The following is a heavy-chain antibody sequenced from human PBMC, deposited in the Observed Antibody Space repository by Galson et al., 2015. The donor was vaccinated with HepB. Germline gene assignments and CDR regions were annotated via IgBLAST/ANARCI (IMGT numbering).Heavy chain of an antibody. CDR1: GFTFSSYD. J-gene: IGHJ3*02. CDR2: IGTAGDT. CDR3: ARRCSSTSCSVEMEATDAFDI. D-gene: IGHD2-2*01. V-gene: IGHV3-13*01. Sequence: LRLSCAASGFTFSSYDMHWVRQATGKGLEWVSAIGTAGDTYYPGSVKGRFTISRENAKNSLYLQMNSLRAGDTAVYYCARRCSSTSCSVEMEATDAFDIWGQGTMVTVSS.